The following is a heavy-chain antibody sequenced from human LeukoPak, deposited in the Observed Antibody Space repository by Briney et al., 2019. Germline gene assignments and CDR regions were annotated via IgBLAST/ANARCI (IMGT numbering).Heavy chain of an antibody. J-gene: IGHJ4*02. CDR2: IYTSGST. D-gene: IGHD6-6*01. CDR3: ARDLLSSSIDQV. Sequence: SQTLSLTCTVSGGSISSGSYYWSWIRQPAGKGLEWIGRIYTSGSTNYNPSLKSRVTISVDTSKNQFSLKLSSVTAADTAVYYCARDLLSSSIDQVWGQGTLVTVSS. V-gene: IGHV4-61*02. CDR1: GGSISSGSYY.